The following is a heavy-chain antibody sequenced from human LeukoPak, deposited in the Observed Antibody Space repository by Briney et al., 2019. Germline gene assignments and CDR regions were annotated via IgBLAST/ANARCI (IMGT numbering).Heavy chain of an antibody. CDR2: IIPIFGIA. D-gene: IGHD3-22*01. Sequence: ASVKVSCKASGGTFSSYAISWVRQAPGQGLEWMGWIIPIFGIANYAQKFQGRVTITADKSTSTAYMELSSLRAEDTAVYYCARGLSENYYDSSGYYWEYFQHWGQGTLVTVSS. V-gene: IGHV1-69*10. J-gene: IGHJ1*01. CDR1: GGTFSSYA. CDR3: ARGLSENYYDSSGYYWEYFQH.